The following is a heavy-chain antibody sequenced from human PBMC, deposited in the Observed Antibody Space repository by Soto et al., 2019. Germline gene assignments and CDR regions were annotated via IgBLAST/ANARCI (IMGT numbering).Heavy chain of an antibody. D-gene: IGHD6-13*01. J-gene: IGHJ6*02. Sequence: GESLKISCKGSGYSFTSYWIGWVRQMPGKGLEWMGIIYPGDSDTRYSPSFQGQVTISADKSISTAYLQWSSLKASDTAMYYCARHLGAAAGPLYGMDVWRQRTTVTVSS. V-gene: IGHV5-51*01. CDR3: ARHLGAAAGPLYGMDV. CDR2: IYPGDSDT. CDR1: GYSFTSYW.